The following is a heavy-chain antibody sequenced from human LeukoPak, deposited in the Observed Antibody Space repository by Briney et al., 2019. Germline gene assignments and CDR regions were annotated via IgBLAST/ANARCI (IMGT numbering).Heavy chain of an antibody. V-gene: IGHV4-39*01. Sequence: SQTLSLTCTVSGGSISIISYYCGWIRQPPGKGQEWIGNIYDSGSTFYNPSIKGRVTMSIHTSKNHFSLTPTSVTAEDTAVYYCASQRGRRYWYFDLWGRGTLVTVSS. CDR3: ASQRGRRYWYFDL. D-gene: IGHD1-1*01. J-gene: IGHJ2*01. CDR1: GGSISIISYY. CDR2: IYDSGST.